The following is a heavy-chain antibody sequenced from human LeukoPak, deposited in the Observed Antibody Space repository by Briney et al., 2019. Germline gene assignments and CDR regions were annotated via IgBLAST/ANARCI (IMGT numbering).Heavy chain of an antibody. Sequence: GGSLRLSCAASGFTFSRHGMHWVRQAPGKGLDWVSVIWYDGSNKYYADSVKGRFTISRDNAKNSLYLQMNSLRAEDTAVYYCARDTYDYVWGSPDAFDIWGQGTMVTVSS. V-gene: IGHV3-33*01. CDR3: ARDTYDYVWGSPDAFDI. CDR1: GFTFSRHG. J-gene: IGHJ3*02. CDR2: IWYDGSNK. D-gene: IGHD3-16*01.